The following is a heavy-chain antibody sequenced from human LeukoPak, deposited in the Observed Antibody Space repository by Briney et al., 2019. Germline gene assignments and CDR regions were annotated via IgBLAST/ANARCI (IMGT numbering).Heavy chain of an antibody. D-gene: IGHD4-17*01. CDR1: GFTFSSYA. CDR2: ISGSGGST. Sequence: AGGSLRLSCAASGFTFSSYAMGWVRQAPGKGLEWVSTISGSGGSTYYADSVKGRFTISRDNSKNTLYLQMNSLRAEDTAVYYCANAYGDYAADDYWGQGTLVTLSS. CDR3: ANAYGDYAADDY. V-gene: IGHV3-23*01. J-gene: IGHJ4*02.